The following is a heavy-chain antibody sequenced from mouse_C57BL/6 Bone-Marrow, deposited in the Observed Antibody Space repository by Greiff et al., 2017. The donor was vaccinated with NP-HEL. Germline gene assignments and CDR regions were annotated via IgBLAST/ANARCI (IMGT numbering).Heavy chain of an antibody. Sequence: VQLQQSGPELVKPGASVKMSCKASGYTFTDYNMHWVKQSHGKSLEWIGYINPNNGGTSYNQKFKGKATLTVNKSSSTAYMELRSLTSEDSAVYYCARRYGSSRAWVAYWGQGTLVTVSA. CDR3: ARRYGSSRAWVAY. D-gene: IGHD1-1*01. J-gene: IGHJ3*01. CDR2: INPNNGGT. V-gene: IGHV1-22*01. CDR1: GYTFTDYN.